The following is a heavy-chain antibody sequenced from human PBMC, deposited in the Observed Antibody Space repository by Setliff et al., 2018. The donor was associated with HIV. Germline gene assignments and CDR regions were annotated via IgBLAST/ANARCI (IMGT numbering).Heavy chain of an antibody. CDR2: VHAGDGNT. CDR1: GYTFTSYV. Sequence: ASVKVSCKASGYTFTSYVIHWVRQAPGQRLEWMGWVHAGDGNTKYSQDLQGRVSITRDTSANTAYMELSGLRSEDTAVYYCSIDVIGGWLRPMPDYWGPGTLVTVSS. D-gene: IGHD5-12*01. V-gene: IGHV1-3*03. J-gene: IGHJ4*02. CDR3: SIDVIGGWLRPMPDY.